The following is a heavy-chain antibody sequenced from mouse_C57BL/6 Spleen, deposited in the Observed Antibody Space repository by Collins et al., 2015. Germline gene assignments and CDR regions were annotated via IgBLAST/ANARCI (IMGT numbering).Heavy chain of an antibody. Sequence: QVQLQQPGAELVKPGASVKLSCKASGYTLTSYWMHWVKQRPGRDLEWIGRIDPNSGGTKYNEKFKSKATLTVDKPSSTAYMQLSSLTSEDSVVYYCARYDYDGYYAMDYWGQGTSVTVSS. CDR2: IDPNSGGT. CDR1: GYTLTSYW. D-gene: IGHD2-4*01. J-gene: IGHJ4*01. V-gene: IGHV1-72*01. CDR3: ARYDYDGYYAMDY.